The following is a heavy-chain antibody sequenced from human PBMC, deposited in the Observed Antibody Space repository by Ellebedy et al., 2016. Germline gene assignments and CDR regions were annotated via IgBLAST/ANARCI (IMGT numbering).Heavy chain of an antibody. J-gene: IGHJ4*02. CDR1: GVSITSHY. D-gene: IGHD6-19*01. CDR2: IYYSGST. V-gene: IGHV4-59*11. CDR3: ARDPVGVAANDY. Sequence: SETLSLTCTVSGVSITSHYWSWIRQPPGKGLEFIGYIYYSGSTNYNPSLRSRVSVSIDKSKNQFSLKLSSVTAADTAVYYCARDPVGVAANDYWGQGTLVTVSS.